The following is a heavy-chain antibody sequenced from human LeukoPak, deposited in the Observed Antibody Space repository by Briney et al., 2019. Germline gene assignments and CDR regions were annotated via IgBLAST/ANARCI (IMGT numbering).Heavy chain of an antibody. CDR2: IYHSGST. CDR3: AKGYCRGNSCYDDRGAFDY. CDR1: GYSISSGNY. Sequence: PSETLSLTCSVAGYSISSGNYGGGSRLPPGQGLQWIGSIYHSGSTYYNPSLKSRVTISVDTSKNQFSLKLSSVTAADTAVYYCAKGYCRGNSCYDDRGAFDYWGQGTLVTVSS. D-gene: IGHD2-2*01. J-gene: IGHJ4*02. V-gene: IGHV4-38-2*02.